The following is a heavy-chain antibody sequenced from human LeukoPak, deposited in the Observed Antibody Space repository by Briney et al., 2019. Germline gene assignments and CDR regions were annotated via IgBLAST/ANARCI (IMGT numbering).Heavy chain of an antibody. CDR2: INNDGSNT. Sequence: QAGGSLRLSCAAFGFTLSNYWMHWVRQAPGKGLVWVSHINNDGSNTNYADSVKGRFTISRDNAKNTLYLQMNSLRAEDTAVYYCARDQQLRFDPWGQGTLVIVSS. CDR3: ARDQQLRFDP. V-gene: IGHV3-74*01. D-gene: IGHD4-11*01. J-gene: IGHJ5*02. CDR1: GFTLSNYW.